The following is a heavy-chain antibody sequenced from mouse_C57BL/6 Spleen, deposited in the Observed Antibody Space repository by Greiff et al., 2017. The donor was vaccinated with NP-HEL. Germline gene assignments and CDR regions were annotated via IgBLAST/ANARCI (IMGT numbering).Heavy chain of an antibody. CDR2: INPNNGGT. Sequence: VQLQQSGPELVKPGASVKMSCKASGYTFTDYNMHWVKQSHGKSLEWIGYINPNNGGTSYNQKFKGKATLTVNKSSSTAYMELRSLTSEDSAVYYCANFYDGYTWFAYWGQGTLVTVSA. CDR3: ANFYDGYTWFAY. CDR1: GYTFTDYN. V-gene: IGHV1-22*01. D-gene: IGHD2-3*01. J-gene: IGHJ3*01.